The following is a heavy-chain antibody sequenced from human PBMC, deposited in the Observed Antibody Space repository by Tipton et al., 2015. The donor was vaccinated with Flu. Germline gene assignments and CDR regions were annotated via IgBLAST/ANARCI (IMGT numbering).Heavy chain of an antibody. CDR3: VRTKDGYTLSNIVY. D-gene: IGHD5-24*01. CDR2: FYYDVGT. CDR1: GASLRSSSYY. V-gene: IGHV4-39*07. J-gene: IGHJ4*02. Sequence: TLSLTCTVSGASLRSSSYYWGWIRQPQGKGLEWIGSFYYDVGTYYNPSLNSRVTISVDESKNQFSLRLTSVTAADTAVYYCVRTKDGYTLSNIVYWGQGTLVTVSS.